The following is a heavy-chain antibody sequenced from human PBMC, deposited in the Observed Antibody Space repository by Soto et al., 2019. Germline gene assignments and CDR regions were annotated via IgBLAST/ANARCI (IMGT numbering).Heavy chain of an antibody. CDR3: ARGSFSSSWRFDY. D-gene: IGHD6-13*01. V-gene: IGHV1-69*06. J-gene: IGHJ4*02. CDR2: IVPFIDTT. Sequence: QVQLVQSGAEVKKPGSSVKVSCNTSGGTFSSYAISWVRQAPGQGLEWMGGIVPFIDTTNYAQSFQGRVTINADKSTSTVHMELSGLRSEDTGVYYCARGSFSSSWRFDYWGQGTLVTVSS. CDR1: GGTFSSYA.